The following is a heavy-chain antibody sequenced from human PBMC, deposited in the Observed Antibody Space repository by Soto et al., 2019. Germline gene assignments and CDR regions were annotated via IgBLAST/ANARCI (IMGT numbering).Heavy chain of an antibody. V-gene: IGHV3-33*01. J-gene: IGHJ4*02. D-gene: IGHD5-12*01. CDR1: GFTFSSYG. CDR2: IWYDGSNK. CDR3: ARARGVRRDGYRGPFDY. Sequence: GGSLRLSCAASGFTFSSYGMHWVRQAPGKGLEWVAVIWYDGSNKYYADSVKGRFTISRDNSKNTLYLQMNSLRAEDTAVYYCARARGVRRDGYRGPFDYWGQGTLVTVSS.